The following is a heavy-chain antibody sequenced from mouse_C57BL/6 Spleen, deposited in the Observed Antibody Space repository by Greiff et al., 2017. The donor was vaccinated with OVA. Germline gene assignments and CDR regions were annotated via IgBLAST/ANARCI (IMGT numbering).Heavy chain of an antibody. J-gene: IGHJ3*01. Sequence: QVQLQQSGAELVMPGASVKLSCKASGYTFTSYWMHWVKQRPGQGLEWIGEIDPADSYTNYNQKFKGKSTLTVDKSSSTAYMQLSSLTSEDSAVYYCARKDEIRRGFAYWGQGTLVTVSA. CDR2: IDPADSYT. CDR1: GYTFTSYW. CDR3: ARKDEIRRGFAY. V-gene: IGHV1-69*01.